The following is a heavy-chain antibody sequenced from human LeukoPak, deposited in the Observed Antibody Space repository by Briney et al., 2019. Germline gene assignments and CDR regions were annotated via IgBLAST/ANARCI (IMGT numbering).Heavy chain of an antibody. CDR1: GFTFSNFG. Sequence: GGSLRLSCAASGFTFSNFGMHWVRQAPGKGLEWVAFIRFDGTSEFYADSVKARFTISRDNSKNTLFLQMSSLRGEDTAMYYCARVQGGGFRTADYWGQGTLVTVSS. J-gene: IGHJ4*02. D-gene: IGHD1-14*01. CDR2: IRFDGTSE. CDR3: ARVQGGGFRTADY. V-gene: IGHV3-30*02.